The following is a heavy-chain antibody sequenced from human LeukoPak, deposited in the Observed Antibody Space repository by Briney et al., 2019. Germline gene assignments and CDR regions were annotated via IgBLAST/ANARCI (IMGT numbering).Heavy chain of an antibody. CDR3: ARDRFLGREAFDI. D-gene: IGHD3-10*01. Sequence: GGSLRLSCAASGFTFSSYAMHWVRQAPGKGLEWVAVISYDGSNKYYADSVKGRFTISRDNSKNTLYLQMNSLRAEDTAVYYCARDRFLGREAFDIWGQGTMVTVSS. V-gene: IGHV3-30-3*01. J-gene: IGHJ3*02. CDR2: ISYDGSNK. CDR1: GFTFSSYA.